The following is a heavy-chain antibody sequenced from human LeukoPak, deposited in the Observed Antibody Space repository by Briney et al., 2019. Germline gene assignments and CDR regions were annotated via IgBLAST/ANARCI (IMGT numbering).Heavy chain of an antibody. CDR1: GFTFSNYL. J-gene: IGHJ4*02. D-gene: IGHD3-16*02. V-gene: IGHV3-7*01. CDR2: IKQDGSEK. CDR3: ARAEPWGSYRYTFDS. Sequence: AGGSLRLSCAASGFTFSNYLMAWARQLPGKGLEWVASIKQDGSEKYYVDSVKGRFTISRDDAENSLYLQMNSLRAEDTAIYYCARAEPWGSYRYTFDSWGQGTLLTVSS.